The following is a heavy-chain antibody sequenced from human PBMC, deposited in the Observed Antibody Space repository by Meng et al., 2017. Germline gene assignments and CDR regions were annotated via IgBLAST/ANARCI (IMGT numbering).Heavy chain of an antibody. CDR3: ARSPGGSNYYDSSGYSY. J-gene: IGHJ4*02. CDR1: GGTFSSYA. Sequence: SVKVSCKASGGTFSSYAISWVRQAPGQGLEWMGRIIPILGIANYAQKFQGRVTITADKSTSTAYMELSSLRSEDTAVYYCARSPGGSNYYDSSGYSYWGQGTLVTV. D-gene: IGHD3-22*01. V-gene: IGHV1-69*04. CDR2: IIPILGIA.